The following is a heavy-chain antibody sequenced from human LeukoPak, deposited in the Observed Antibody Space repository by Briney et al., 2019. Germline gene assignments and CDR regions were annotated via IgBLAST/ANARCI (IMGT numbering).Heavy chain of an antibody. CDR2: FYYSGST. V-gene: IGHV4-39*01. CDR1: GGSITSSNYY. D-gene: IGHD1-1*01. J-gene: IGHJ5*02. CDR3: ARGRITRPRATGGPRWFDP. Sequence: ASETLSLTCTVSGGSITSSNYYWGWIRQPPGKGLEWIGSFYYSGSTNYNPSLKSRVTISVDTSKNQFSLKLSSVTAADTAVYYCARGRITRPRATGGPRWFDPWGQGTLVTVSS.